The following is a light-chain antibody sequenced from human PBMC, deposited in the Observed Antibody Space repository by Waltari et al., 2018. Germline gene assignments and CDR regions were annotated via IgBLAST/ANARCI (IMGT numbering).Light chain of an antibody. CDR1: QSVSSSY. V-gene: IGKV3-20*01. CDR2: GAS. CDR3: QQYGSSPRT. J-gene: IGKJ2*01. Sequence: EIVLTQSPGTLSLSPGARATLSCRASQSVSSSYLAWYQQKPGQAPRLLLYGASTRATGIPDRFSGSVSRTDFTLTISTLEPEAFAVYYCQQYGSSPRTFGQETKLEIK.